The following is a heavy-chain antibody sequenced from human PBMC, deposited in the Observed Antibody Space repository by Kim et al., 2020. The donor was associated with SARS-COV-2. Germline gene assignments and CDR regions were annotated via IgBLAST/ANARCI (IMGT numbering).Heavy chain of an antibody. CDR3: ATAKEGVVTAILWSDY. CDR2: ISSSGGRT. Sequence: GGSLRLSCAASGFTFNNYAMIWVRQAPGKGLEWVSGISSSGGRTYYADSVKGRFTISRDSSKNTLYLQMSSLRAEDTAIYYCATAKEGVVTAILWSDYWGQGTLVTVSS. J-gene: IGHJ4*02. V-gene: IGHV3-23*01. CDR1: GFTFNNYA. D-gene: IGHD2-21*02.